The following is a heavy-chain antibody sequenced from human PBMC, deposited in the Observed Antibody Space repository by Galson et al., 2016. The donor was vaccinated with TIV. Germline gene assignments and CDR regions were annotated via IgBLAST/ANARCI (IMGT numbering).Heavy chain of an antibody. CDR3: AKVAVPGGSNMVFDS. D-gene: IGHD6-19*01. V-gene: IGHV3-23*01. J-gene: IGHJ4*02. CDR1: GFTFSTYA. Sequence: SLRLSCATSGFTFSTYAMSWIRQAPGKGLEWVSAIYGDGRTYYTDSVRGRFTISRDISENTLYLQMNSLWVEDSAMYYCAKVAVPGGSNMVFDSWGQGTLVTVSS. CDR2: IYGDGRT.